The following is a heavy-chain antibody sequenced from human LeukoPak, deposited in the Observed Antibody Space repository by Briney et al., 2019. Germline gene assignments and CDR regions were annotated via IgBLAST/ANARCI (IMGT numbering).Heavy chain of an antibody. J-gene: IGHJ6*02. CDR3: ARAPSPASYAMDV. V-gene: IGHV1-3*02. CDR2: SNAGNGNT. CDR1: GYTFTSYA. Sequence: ASVKVSCKASGYTFTSYAMHWVRQAPGQRLEWMGWSNAGNGNTKYSQEFQGRVTMTRNTSINTAYMEVSGLTSEDTAVYYCARAPSPASYAMDVWGQGTTVTVSS.